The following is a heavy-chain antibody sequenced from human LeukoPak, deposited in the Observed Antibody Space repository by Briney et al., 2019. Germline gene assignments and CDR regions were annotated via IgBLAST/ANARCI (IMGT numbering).Heavy chain of an antibody. CDR3: AAPYCSSTSCLEYFQH. CDR1: GYTFTGHY. CDR2: INPNSGGT. V-gene: IGHV1-2*02. J-gene: IGHJ1*01. Sequence: ASVKVSCKASGYTFTGHYMHWVRQAPGQGLEWMGWINPNSGGTNYAQKFQGRVTMTRDTSISTAYMELSRLRSDDTAVYYCAAPYCSSTSCLEYFQHWGQGTLVTVSS. D-gene: IGHD2-2*01.